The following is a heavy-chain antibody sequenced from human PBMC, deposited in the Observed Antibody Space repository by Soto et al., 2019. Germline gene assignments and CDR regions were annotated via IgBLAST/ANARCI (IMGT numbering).Heavy chain of an antibody. D-gene: IGHD3-10*01. CDR2: ISSTGGST. CDR3: ARLLKGRRAGNSFMDV. J-gene: IGHJ6*03. V-gene: IGHV3-21*02. Sequence: EVQLAESGGGLVKPGGSLRLSCGASGFTFSSYSINWVRQAPGKGLDWVSSISSTGGSTYYANSVNGRFSSYRDNAKNTLYMQIDILTAEDTAVFYCARLLKGRRAGNSFMDVWGKGTAVTVSS. CDR1: GFTFSSYS.